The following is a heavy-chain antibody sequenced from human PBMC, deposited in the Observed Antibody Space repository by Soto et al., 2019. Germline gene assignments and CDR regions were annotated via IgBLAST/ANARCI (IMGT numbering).Heavy chain of an antibody. CDR3: ARGYDILTGYYQDFDY. CDR2: ISYDGSNK. D-gene: IGHD3-9*01. J-gene: IGHJ4*02. Sequence: GSLRLSCAASGFTFSSYAMHWVRQAPGKGLEWVEVISYDGSNKYYADSVKGRFTISRDNSKNTLYLQMNSLRAEDTALYYCARGYDILTGYYQDFDYWGQGTLVTVSS. CDR1: GFTFSSYA. V-gene: IGHV3-30-3*01.